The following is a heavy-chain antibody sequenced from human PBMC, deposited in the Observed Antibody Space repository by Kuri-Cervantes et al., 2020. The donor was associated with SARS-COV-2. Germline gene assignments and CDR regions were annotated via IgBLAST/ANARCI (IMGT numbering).Heavy chain of an antibody. D-gene: IGHD3-3*01. Sequence: SETLSLTCTVSGGSISSSSYYWGWIRQPPGKGLEWIGSIYYSGSTYYNPSLKSRVTISVDTSKNQFSLKLSSVTAADTVVYYCARLIVSVTIFGVVNPWGPGDYWGQGNLVNVSS. CDR1: GGSISSSSYY. V-gene: IGHV4-39*01. CDR3: ARLIVSVTIFGVVNPWGPGDY. J-gene: IGHJ4*02. CDR2: IYYSGST.